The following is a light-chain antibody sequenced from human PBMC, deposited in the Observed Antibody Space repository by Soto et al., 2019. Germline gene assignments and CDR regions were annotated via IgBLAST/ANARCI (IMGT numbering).Light chain of an antibody. CDR3: QQYENLPT. CDR1: QNVNNY. J-gene: IGKJ5*01. V-gene: IGKV1-33*01. Sequence: EIEMTQSPSSLSASVGDRGTITCQASQNVNNYVNWYQQQRRRATKLLNYDASRVEAGVPSMFRGSGSGTDFTITISRLQPEDIATYYWQQYENLPTFGQGTRLEIK. CDR2: DAS.